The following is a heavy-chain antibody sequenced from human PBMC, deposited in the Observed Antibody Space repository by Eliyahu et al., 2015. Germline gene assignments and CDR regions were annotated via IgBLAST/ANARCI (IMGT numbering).Heavy chain of an antibody. V-gene: IGHV3-30*03. CDR1: GFTFSSYG. J-gene: IGHJ4*02. D-gene: IGHD3-9*01. Sequence: QVQLVESGGGVVQPGRSLRLSCAASGFTFSSYGMHWVRQAPGKGLEWVAVIFNDGRNKYYADSVKGRFTISRDNSKNTLYLQMNSLRAEDTALYYCASEGDVLTAFYKVPFDFWGQGTLVTVSS. CDR3: ASEGDVLTAFYKVPFDF. CDR2: IFNDGRNK.